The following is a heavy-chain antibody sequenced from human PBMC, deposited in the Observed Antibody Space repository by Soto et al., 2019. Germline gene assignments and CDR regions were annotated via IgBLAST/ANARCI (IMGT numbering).Heavy chain of an antibody. CDR3: AREKYDDYFFDY. CDR1: GLTFSSHA. V-gene: IGHV3-30-3*01. J-gene: IGHJ4*02. D-gene: IGHD4-17*01. CDR2: ISYDGTNK. Sequence: QVQLVESGGGVVQPGRSLRLSCAASGLTFSSHAMHWVRQAPGKGLEWVAVISYDGTNKYYADSVKGRFTISRDNSKNQLYLQLNSLRSEDTAVYFRAREKYDDYFFDYWGQGTLVTVSS.